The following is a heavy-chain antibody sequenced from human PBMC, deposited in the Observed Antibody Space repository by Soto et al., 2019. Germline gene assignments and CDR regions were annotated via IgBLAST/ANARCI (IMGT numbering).Heavy chain of an antibody. CDR2: IIPIFGTA. J-gene: IGHJ6*02. CDR3: ASGPEYSYGFLVWYYYYGMDV. Sequence: SVKVSCKASGGTFSSYAISWVRQAPGQGLEWMGGIIPIFGTANYAQKFQGRVTITADESTSTAYMELSSLRSEDTAVYYCASGPEYSYGFLVWYYYYGMDVWDQGTTVTVSS. CDR1: GGTFSSYA. V-gene: IGHV1-69*13. D-gene: IGHD5-18*01.